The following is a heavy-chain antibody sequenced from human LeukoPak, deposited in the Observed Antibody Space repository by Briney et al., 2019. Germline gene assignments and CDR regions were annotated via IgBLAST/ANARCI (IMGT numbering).Heavy chain of an antibody. CDR2: IYTSGST. Sequence: PSQTLSLTCTVSGGSISSGSYYWSWIRQPAGKGLEWIGRIYTSGSTNYNPSLKSRVTISVDTSKNQFSLKLSSVTAADTAVYYCARVWAASSPFIVVVPAAMKAFDIWGQGTMVTVSS. D-gene: IGHD2-2*01. J-gene: IGHJ3*02. CDR1: GGSISSGSYY. V-gene: IGHV4-61*02. CDR3: ARVWAASSPFIVVVPAAMKAFDI.